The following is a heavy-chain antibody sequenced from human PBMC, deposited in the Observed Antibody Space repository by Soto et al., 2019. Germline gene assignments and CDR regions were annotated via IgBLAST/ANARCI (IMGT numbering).Heavy chain of an antibody. CDR1: GFTFSSYA. V-gene: IGHV3-23*01. J-gene: IGHJ4*02. Sequence: PGGSLRLSCAASGFTFSSYAMSWVRQAPGKGLEWVSAISGSGGSTYYADSVKGRFTISRDNSKNTLYLQMNSLRAEDTAVYYCATFDYDSSGYYPYYIDFWGQGTLVTVSS. CDR2: ISGSGGST. CDR3: ATFDYDSSGYYPYYIDF. D-gene: IGHD3-22*01.